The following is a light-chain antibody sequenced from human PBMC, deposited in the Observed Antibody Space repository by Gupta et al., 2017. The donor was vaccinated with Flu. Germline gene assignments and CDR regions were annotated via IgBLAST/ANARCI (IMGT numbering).Light chain of an antibody. V-gene: IGKV1-39*01. J-gene: IGKJ2*02. CDR2: AGS. Sequence: ISMTHSQSSLSVSVGDRVTITCRATQSISSYLNWYQQKPGQAPKLLIYAGSSLQTGVSSRFSGSGSGTDFTLNISSLQPEDFATYYCQQSYSTPRTFGQGTKLEIK. CDR1: QSISSY. CDR3: QQSYSTPRT.